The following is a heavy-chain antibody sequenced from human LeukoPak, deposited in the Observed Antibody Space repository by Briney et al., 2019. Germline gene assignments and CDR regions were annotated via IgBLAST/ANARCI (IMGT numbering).Heavy chain of an antibody. CDR3: AREGYDFWSGYCVY. J-gene: IGHJ4*02. V-gene: IGHV1-69*05. CDR2: MIPIFGAA. D-gene: IGHD3-3*01. CDR1: GGTFSSYA. Sequence: SVKVSCKASGGTFSSYAISCVRQAPGQGLEWMGRMIPIFGAANYAQKFQGRVTVTTDESTSTAYMELSSLRSEDPAVYYCAREGYDFWSGYCVYWGQGTLVTVSS.